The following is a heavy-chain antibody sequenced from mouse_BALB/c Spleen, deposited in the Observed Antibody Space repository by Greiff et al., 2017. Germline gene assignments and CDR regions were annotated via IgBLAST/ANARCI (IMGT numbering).Heavy chain of an antibody. Sequence: EVKVVESGGGLVQPGGSRKLSCAASGFTFSSFGMHWVRQAPEKGLEWVAYISSGSSTIYYADTVKGRFTISRDNPKNTLFLQMTSLRSEDTAMYYCARGTYYDYDGRLDYWGQGTSVTVSS. D-gene: IGHD2-4*01. CDR3: ARGTYYDYDGRLDY. CDR1: GFTFSSFG. CDR2: ISSGSSTI. V-gene: IGHV5-17*02. J-gene: IGHJ4*01.